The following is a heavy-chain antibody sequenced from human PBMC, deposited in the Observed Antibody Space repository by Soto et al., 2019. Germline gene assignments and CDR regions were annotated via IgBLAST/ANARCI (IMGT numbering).Heavy chain of an antibody. V-gene: IGHV3-23*01. J-gene: IGHJ4*02. CDR1: GFTFSSYA. Sequence: PGGSLRLSCAASGFTFSSYAMSWVRQAPGKGLEWVSAISGSGGSTYYADSVKGRFTISRDNSKNTLYLQMNSLRAEDTAVYYCATTASTIFGVVINSGYWGQGTLVTVSS. CDR2: ISGSGGST. D-gene: IGHD3-3*01. CDR3: ATTASTIFGVVINSGY.